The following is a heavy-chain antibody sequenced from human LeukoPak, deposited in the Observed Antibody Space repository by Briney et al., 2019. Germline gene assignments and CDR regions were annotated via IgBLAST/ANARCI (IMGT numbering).Heavy chain of an antibody. J-gene: IGHJ3*02. CDR3: AWVPQGYYGSGSYLGAFDI. V-gene: IGHV3-30*04. CDR1: GFTFSSYA. D-gene: IGHD3-10*01. CDR2: ISYDGSNK. Sequence: GGSLRLSCAASGFTFSSYAMHWVRQAPGKGLEWVAVISYDGSNKYYADSVKGRFTISRDNSKNTLYLQMNSLRAEDTAVYYCAWVPQGYYGSGSYLGAFDIWGQGTMVTVSS.